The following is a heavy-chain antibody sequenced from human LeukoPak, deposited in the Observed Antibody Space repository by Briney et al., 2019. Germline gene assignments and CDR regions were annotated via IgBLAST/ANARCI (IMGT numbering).Heavy chain of an antibody. D-gene: IGHD7-27*01. CDR2: ISARGYST. J-gene: IGHJ4*02. CDR3: AKDLGNPLYYFDC. CDR1: GFTFSSYA. Sequence: GGSLRLSCAASGFTFSSYAMSWVRQAPGKGLEWVSGISARGYSTYYADSVKGRFTISRDNSRNTVYLQMNSLRVEDTAIYYCAKDLGNPLYYFDCWGQGTLVTVSS. V-gene: IGHV3-23*01.